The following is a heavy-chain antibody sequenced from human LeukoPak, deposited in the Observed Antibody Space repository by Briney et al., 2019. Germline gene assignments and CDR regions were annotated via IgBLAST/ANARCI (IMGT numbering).Heavy chain of an antibody. CDR1: GFTFSSYA. CDR2: LRGDGET. D-gene: IGHD3-3*01. CDR3: AKASCVSSADAVL. V-gene: IGHV3-23*01. Sequence: PGGSLRLSCAASGFTFSSYAMSWVRQAPARGLEWVSGLRGDGETFYGDSVKGRFTLSRDESRNTVYLQMNNLRVEDTAVYFCAKASCVSSADAVLWGQGTVVTVSS. J-gene: IGHJ4*02.